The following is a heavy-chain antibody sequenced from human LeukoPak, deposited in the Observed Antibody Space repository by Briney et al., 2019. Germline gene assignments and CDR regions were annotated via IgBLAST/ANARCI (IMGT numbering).Heavy chain of an antibody. J-gene: IGHJ4*02. V-gene: IGHV1-18*01. CDR3: ARDHGYSGYDWGFDY. CDR1: GYTFTSYG. Sequence: ASVKVSCKASGYTFTSYGISWVRQAPGQGLEWMGWITPYNGNANYAQKLQGRVTMTTDTSTSTAYMELRSLRSDDTAVYYCARDHGYSGYDWGFDYWGQGTLVTVSS. CDR2: ITPYNGNA. D-gene: IGHD5-12*01.